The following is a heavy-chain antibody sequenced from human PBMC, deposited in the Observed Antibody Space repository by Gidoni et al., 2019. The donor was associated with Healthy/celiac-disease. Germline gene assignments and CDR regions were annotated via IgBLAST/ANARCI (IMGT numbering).Heavy chain of an antibody. V-gene: IGHV4-39*01. CDR2: IYYSGRT. CDR1: GRSLSSSSYY. Sequence: QLQLQESGPGLVKPSETLSLTCTVSGRSLSSSSYYWGWTRQPPGKGLEWIGSIYYSGRTYYNPSLKSRVTISVDTSKNQFSLKLSSVTAADTAVYYCASSVAGTRGWFDPWGQGTLVTVSS. D-gene: IGHD6-19*01. CDR3: ASSVAGTRGWFDP. J-gene: IGHJ5*02.